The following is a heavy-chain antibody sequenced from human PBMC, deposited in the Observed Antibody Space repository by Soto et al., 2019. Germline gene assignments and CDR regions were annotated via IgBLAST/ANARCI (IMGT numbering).Heavy chain of an antibody. CDR3: ARQARYRFDP. CDR1: GGSFSGYY. CDR2: INHSGST. D-gene: IGHD1-20*01. J-gene: IGHJ5*02. Sequence: PSETLSLTCAVYGGSFSGYYWSWIRRPPGKGLEWIGEINHSGSTNYNPSLKSRVTISVDTSKNQFSLKLSSVTAADTAVYYCARQARYRFDPWGQGTLVTVSS. V-gene: IGHV4-34*01.